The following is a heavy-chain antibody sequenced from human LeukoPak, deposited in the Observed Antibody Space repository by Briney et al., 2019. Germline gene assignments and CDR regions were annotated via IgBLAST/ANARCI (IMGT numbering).Heavy chain of an antibody. J-gene: IGHJ4*02. CDR1: GFTFSSYD. CDR2: IGTAGDT. CDR3: ARGSYSSSWGIDY. D-gene: IGHD6-13*01. V-gene: IGHV3-13*04. Sequence: PGGSLRLSCAASGFTFSSYDMHWVRHATGKGLEWVSAIGTAGDTYYPGSVKGRFNISRENAKKSLYLQMNSLRAGGRAVYYCARGSYSSSWGIDYWGQGTLVSVSS.